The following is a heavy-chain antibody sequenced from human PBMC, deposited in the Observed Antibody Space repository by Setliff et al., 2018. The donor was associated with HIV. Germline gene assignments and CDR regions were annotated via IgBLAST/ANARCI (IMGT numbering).Heavy chain of an antibody. CDR2: VIDDGGA. D-gene: IGHD1-1*01. Sequence: SETLSLTCAVYGGSFSNYFWSWLRQSPGGGLEWIGEVIDDGGANYNASLKSRVTMSVDTSKKEFSLKLASVTAADTAVYYCAGGRDCDTNNCVFRSYYHYGFDVWGQGTTVTVSS. V-gene: IGHV4-34*01. CDR1: GGSFSNYF. CDR3: AGGRDCDTNNCVFRSYYHYGFDV. J-gene: IGHJ6*02.